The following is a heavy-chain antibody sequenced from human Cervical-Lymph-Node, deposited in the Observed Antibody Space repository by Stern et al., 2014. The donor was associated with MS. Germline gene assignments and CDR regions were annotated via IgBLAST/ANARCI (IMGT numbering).Heavy chain of an antibody. D-gene: IGHD5-12*01. CDR2: IIPIFGAT. Sequence: VQLVESGAEVKKPGSSVKVSCKTSGDTFRNYAISWVRQASGQGLEWMGGIIPIFGATNYAQEFQGRVTLTADTSTTTAYMELSSLRYGDTAVYFCARPWGIVATTGTHYYYYGMDVWGQGTTVTVAS. CDR3: ARPWGIVATTGTHYYYYGMDV. J-gene: IGHJ6*02. V-gene: IGHV1-69*06. CDR1: GDTFRNYA.